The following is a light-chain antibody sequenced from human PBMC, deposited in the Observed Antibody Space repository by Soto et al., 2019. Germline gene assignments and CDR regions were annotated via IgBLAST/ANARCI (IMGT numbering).Light chain of an antibody. J-gene: IGLJ1*01. Sequence: QSVVAQPPSVSGAPGQRVAISCTWSSSNIGAEYDVHWYQQLPGTAPKRLIYGDNNRPSGVHDRFSGSKSGTSASLAITGIQPEDEADYYCQYYDSSLTTFVFGTGTKVTVL. CDR1: SSNIGAEYD. V-gene: IGLV1-40*01. CDR2: GDN. CDR3: QYYDSSLTTFV.